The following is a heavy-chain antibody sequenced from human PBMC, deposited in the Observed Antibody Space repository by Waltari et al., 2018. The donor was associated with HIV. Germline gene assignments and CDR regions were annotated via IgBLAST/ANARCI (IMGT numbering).Heavy chain of an antibody. CDR1: GFTFSDAW. J-gene: IGHJ4*02. V-gene: IGHV3-15*01. D-gene: IGHD3-16*01. Sequence: EVLLVESGGGLGKPGGSLRLSCAASGFTFSDAWMSWVRQAPGKGLEWVGRIKSDTDGGTTDYAAPVKGRFTISRDDSKTTLYLEMNSLKTEDTAVYYCTTVGGGTRDYWGQGTLITVSS. CDR3: TTVGGGTRDY. CDR2: IKSDTDGGTT.